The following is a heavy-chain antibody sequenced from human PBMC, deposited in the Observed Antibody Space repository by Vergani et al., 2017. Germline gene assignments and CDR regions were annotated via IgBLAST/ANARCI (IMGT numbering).Heavy chain of an antibody. J-gene: IGHJ6*03. Sequence: QVQLVQSGAEVKKPGSSVKVSCKASGGTFSSYAISWVRQAPGQGLEWMGGIIPIFGTANYAQKFQGRVTITADESTSTAYMELSSLRSEDTAVYYCASSAYCSSTSCRSLYYYYMDVWGKGTTVTVSS. D-gene: IGHD2-2*01. CDR2: IIPIFGTA. V-gene: IGHV1-69*01. CDR1: GGTFSSYA. CDR3: ASSAYCSSTSCRSLYYYYMDV.